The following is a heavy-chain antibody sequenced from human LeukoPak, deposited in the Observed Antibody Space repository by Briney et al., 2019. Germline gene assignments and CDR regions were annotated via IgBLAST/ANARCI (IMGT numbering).Heavy chain of an antibody. CDR3: AKGRVGTNGVLEH. Sequence: PGGSLRLSCAASGLTFSEYAMSWVRQVPGMGLEWVSTIGVSGGSTNYADSVRGRFTISRDNSKNTLYLQTNSLRADDTAVYYCAKGRVGTNGVLEHWGQGTLVTVSS. CDR1: GLTFSEYA. J-gene: IGHJ1*01. CDR2: IGVSGGST. V-gene: IGHV3-23*01. D-gene: IGHD1-26*01.